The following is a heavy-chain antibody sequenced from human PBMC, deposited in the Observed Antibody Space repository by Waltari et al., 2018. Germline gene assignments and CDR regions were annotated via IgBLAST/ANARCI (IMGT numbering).Heavy chain of an antibody. CDR1: GFTFSDHS. J-gene: IGHJ4*02. V-gene: IGHV3-72*01. Sequence: EVQLVESGGGLVQPGGSMRLSCSASGFTFSDHSIDWVRHAPGKGLEWVGRTRNKANSYTTEYAASVKGRFTISRDDSKNSLYLQMNSLKTEDTAVYYCTSEAAAGRSPFDYWGQGTLVTVSS. CDR3: TSEAAAGRSPFDY. CDR2: TRNKANSYTT. D-gene: IGHD6-13*01.